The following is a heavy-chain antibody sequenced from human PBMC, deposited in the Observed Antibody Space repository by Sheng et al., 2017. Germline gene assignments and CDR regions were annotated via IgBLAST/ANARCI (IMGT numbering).Heavy chain of an antibody. V-gene: IGHV4-39*07. CDR1: GGSISSSTYY. D-gene: IGHD2-2*01. CDR3: ATIPAAFDY. J-gene: IGHJ4*02. CDR2: IYYSGST. Sequence: QLQLQESGPGLVKPSETLSLTCTVSGGSISSSTYYWGWIRQPPGKGLEWIGNIYYSGSTYYNPSLKSRVTISVDTSKNQFSLKLSSVTAADTAVYYCATIPAAFDYWGQGTLVTVSS.